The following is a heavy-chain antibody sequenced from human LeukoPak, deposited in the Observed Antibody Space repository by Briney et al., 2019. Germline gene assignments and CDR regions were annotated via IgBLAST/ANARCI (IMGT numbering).Heavy chain of an antibody. Sequence: GGSLRLSCAASGFTFSDYSMNWVRQAPGKGLEWVSSISSSSSYIYYADSVKGRFTISRDNAKNSLYLQMNSLRAEDTAVYYCARDAYSSGWNYYGMDVWGQGTTVTVSS. CDR3: ARDAYSSGWNYYGMDV. V-gene: IGHV3-21*01. CDR1: GFTFSDYS. J-gene: IGHJ6*02. CDR2: ISSSSSYI. D-gene: IGHD6-19*01.